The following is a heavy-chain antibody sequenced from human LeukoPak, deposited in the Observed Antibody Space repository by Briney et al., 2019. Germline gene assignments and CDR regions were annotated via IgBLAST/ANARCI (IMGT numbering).Heavy chain of an antibody. Sequence: SATLSLTCTVSGGSVRSVTHYWSWIRQPPGKGLECIGYIYYTGTTNYNPSLKSRVTISLDTPKNQCSLKLSSVTAADTAVYYCARGWGYFDYWGQGNLVTV. D-gene: IGHD3-16*01. J-gene: IGHJ4*02. CDR1: GGSVRSVTHY. CDR2: IYYTGTT. CDR3: ARGWGYFDY. V-gene: IGHV4-61*01.